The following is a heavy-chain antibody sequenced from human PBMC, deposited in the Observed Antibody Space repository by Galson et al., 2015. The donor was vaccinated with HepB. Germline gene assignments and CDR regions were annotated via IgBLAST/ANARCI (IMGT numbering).Heavy chain of an antibody. V-gene: IGHV1-46*01. CDR1: GYTFTSYY. Sequence: SVKVSCKASGYTFTSYYMHWVRQAPGQGLEWMGIINPSGGSTSYAQKFQGRVTMTRDTSTSTVYMKLSSLRSEDTAVYYCARDSATIFGVIGDWGQGTLVTVSS. D-gene: IGHD3-3*01. J-gene: IGHJ4*02. CDR2: INPSGGST. CDR3: ARDSATIFGVIGD.